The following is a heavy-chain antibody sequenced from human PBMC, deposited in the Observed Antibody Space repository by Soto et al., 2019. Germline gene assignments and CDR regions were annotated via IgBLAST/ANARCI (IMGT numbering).Heavy chain of an antibody. D-gene: IGHD5-12*01. J-gene: IGHJ5*01. CDR1: GYTLTELS. CDR2: FDPEDGET. CDR3: ATGKSGYDVLLGTNWFDS. Sequence: ASVKVSCKVSGYTLTELSMHWVRQAPGKGLEWMGGFDPEDGETIYAQKFQGRVTMTEDTSTDTAYMELSSLRSEDTAVYYCATGKSGYDVLLGTNWFDSWGQGTLVTVSA. V-gene: IGHV1-24*01.